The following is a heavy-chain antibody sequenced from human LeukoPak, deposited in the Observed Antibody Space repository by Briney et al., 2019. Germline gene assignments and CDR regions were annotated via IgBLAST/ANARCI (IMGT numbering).Heavy chain of an antibody. V-gene: IGHV3-64*01. CDR3: ARDGGYCSGGSCPAYYFDY. CDR1: GFTFSNYA. Sequence: GGSLRLSCAASGFTFSNYAMHWVRQAPGKGLEYVSAISSNGGSTYYANSVKGRFTISRDNSKNTLYLQMGSLRAEDMAVDYCARDGGYCSGGSCPAYYFDYWGQGTLVTVS. J-gene: IGHJ4*02. CDR2: ISSNGGST. D-gene: IGHD2-15*01.